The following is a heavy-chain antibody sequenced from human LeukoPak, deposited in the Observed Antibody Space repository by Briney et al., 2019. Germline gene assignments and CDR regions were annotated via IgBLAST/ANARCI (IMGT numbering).Heavy chain of an antibody. J-gene: IGHJ4*02. CDR2: INPSGGST. D-gene: IGHD2-2*01. CDR3: ARECSSTSCYRDFDY. V-gene: IGHV1-46*01. Sequence: ASVKVSCKASGYTFTSYYMHWVRQAPGQGLEWMGIINPSGGSTSYAQKFQGRVTMTRDTSTSTVYMELSSLRSEDAAVYYCARECSSTSCYRDFDYWGQGTLVTVSS. CDR1: GYTFTSYY.